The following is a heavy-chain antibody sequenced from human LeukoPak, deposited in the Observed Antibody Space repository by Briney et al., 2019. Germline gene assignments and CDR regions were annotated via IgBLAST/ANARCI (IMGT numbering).Heavy chain of an antibody. CDR3: ARDIAARRFDY. Sequence: GRSLRLSCAASGFTFKNHGMHWVRQAPGKGLEWVAVIWYDGSNQYYADSVMGRFTISRDNSKNTLYLQMNSLRAEDTAVYYCARDIAARRFDYWGQGTLVTVSS. CDR1: GFTFKNHG. J-gene: IGHJ4*02. CDR2: IWYDGSNQ. V-gene: IGHV3-33*01. D-gene: IGHD6-6*01.